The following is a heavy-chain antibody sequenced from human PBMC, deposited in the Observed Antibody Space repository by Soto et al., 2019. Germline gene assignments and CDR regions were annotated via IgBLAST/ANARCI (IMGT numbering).Heavy chain of an antibody. V-gene: IGHV1-69*13. Sequence: GGSVKGCWKASGGAFSSYAISLVRQAPGQGLEWMGGIIPIFGTANYAQKFQGRVTITADESTSTAYMELSSLRSEDTAVYYCARSITMIVVATPHDAFDIWGKGTMVTV. CDR1: GGAFSSYA. CDR3: ARSITMIVVATPHDAFDI. D-gene: IGHD3-22*01. CDR2: IIPIFGTA. J-gene: IGHJ3*02.